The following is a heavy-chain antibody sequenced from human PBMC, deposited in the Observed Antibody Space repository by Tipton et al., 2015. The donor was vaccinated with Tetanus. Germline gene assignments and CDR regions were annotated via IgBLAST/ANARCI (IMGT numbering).Heavy chain of an antibody. J-gene: IGHJ6*02. Sequence: CAASGFTFSSYSMNWVRQAPGKGLEWVSYISSSSSTIYYADSVKGRFTISRDNAKNSLYLQMNSLRDEDTAVYYCARGTGRVEVITTTYGMDVWGQGTTVTVSS. CDR3: ARGTGRVEVITTTYGMDV. CDR2: ISSSSSTI. D-gene: IGHD3-22*01. V-gene: IGHV3-48*02. CDR1: GFTFSSYS.